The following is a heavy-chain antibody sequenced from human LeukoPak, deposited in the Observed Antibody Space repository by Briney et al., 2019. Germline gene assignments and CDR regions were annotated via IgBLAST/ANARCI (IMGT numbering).Heavy chain of an antibody. CDR3: ARGGYYDFWSGYRPYNWLDP. V-gene: IGHV1-8*03. CDR2: MNPNSGNT. Sequence: GASVKVSCKASGYTFASYDINWVRQATGQGLEWMGWMNPNSGNTGYAQKFQGRVTITRNTSISTAYMELSSLRSEDTAVYYCARGGYYDFWSGYRPYNWLDPWGQGTLVTVSS. CDR1: GYTFASYD. D-gene: IGHD3-3*01. J-gene: IGHJ5*02.